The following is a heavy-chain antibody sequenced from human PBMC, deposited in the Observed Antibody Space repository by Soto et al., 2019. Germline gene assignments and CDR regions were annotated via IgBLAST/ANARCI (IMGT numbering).Heavy chain of an antibody. CDR1: GFTFRSYA. CDR3: AKVGSGWYNY. Sequence: GGSLRVSCAASGFTFRSYAMSWVRQAPGKGLEWVSAISGSGGSTYYADSVKGRFTISRDNSKNTLYLQMNSLRAEDTAVYYCAKVGSGWYNYWGQGTLVTVSS. J-gene: IGHJ4*02. V-gene: IGHV3-23*01. D-gene: IGHD6-19*01. CDR2: ISGSGGST.